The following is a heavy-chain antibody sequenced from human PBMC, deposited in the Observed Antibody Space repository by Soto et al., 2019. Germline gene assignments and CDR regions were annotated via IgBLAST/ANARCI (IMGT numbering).Heavy chain of an antibody. J-gene: IGHJ6*02. V-gene: IGHV1-69*01. CDR1: GGTFSSYA. CDR2: IIPIFGTA. Sequence: QVQLVQSGAEVKKPGSSVKVSCKASGGTFSSYAISWVRQAPGQGLEWMGGIIPIFGTANYAQKVQGRVTITADESTSTAYMELSSLRSEDTAVYYCARRRITMVRGVKVYYGMDVWGQGTTVTVSS. CDR3: ARRRITMVRGVKVYYGMDV. D-gene: IGHD3-10*01.